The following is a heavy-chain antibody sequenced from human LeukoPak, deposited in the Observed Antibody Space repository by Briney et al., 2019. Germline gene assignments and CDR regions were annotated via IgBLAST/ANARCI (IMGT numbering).Heavy chain of an antibody. D-gene: IGHD3-22*01. CDR3: ARETYDSSLDY. V-gene: IGHV4-30-2*01. CDR1: GGSISSYS. CDR2: IYHSGST. Sequence: SETLSLTCTVSGGSISSYSWSWIRQPPGKGLEWIGYIYHSGSTYYNPSLKSRVTISVDRSKNQFSLKLSSVTAADTAVYYCARETYDSSLDYWGQGTLVTVSS. J-gene: IGHJ4*02.